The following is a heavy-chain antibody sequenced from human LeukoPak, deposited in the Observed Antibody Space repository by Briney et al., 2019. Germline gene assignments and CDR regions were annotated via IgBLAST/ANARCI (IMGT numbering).Heavy chain of an antibody. CDR3: ASMTSSLIAFCFDY. J-gene: IGHJ4*02. D-gene: IGHD6-13*01. CDR1: GFTFSSYW. Sequence: GGSLRLSCAASGFTFSSYWMSWVRQAPGKGLEWVANIKQGGSEKYYVDSVKGRFTISRDNAKNSLYLQMNSLRAEDTAVYYCASMTSSLIAFCFDYWGQGTLVTVSS. V-gene: IGHV3-7*03. CDR2: IKQGGSEK.